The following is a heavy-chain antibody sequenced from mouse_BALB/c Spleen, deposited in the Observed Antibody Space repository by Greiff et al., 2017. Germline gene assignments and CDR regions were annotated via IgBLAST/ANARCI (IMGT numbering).Heavy chain of an antibody. CDR1: GYTFTDYN. D-gene: IGHD2-4*01. Sequence: VQLKDSGPELVKPGASVKISCKASGYTFTDYNMHWVKQSHGKSLEWIGYIYPYNGGTGYNQKFKSKATLTVDNSSSTAYMELRSLTSEDSAVYYCARAGDYDGFAYWGQGTLVTVSA. CDR2: IYPYNGGT. CDR3: ARAGDYDGFAY. V-gene: IGHV1S29*02. J-gene: IGHJ3*01.